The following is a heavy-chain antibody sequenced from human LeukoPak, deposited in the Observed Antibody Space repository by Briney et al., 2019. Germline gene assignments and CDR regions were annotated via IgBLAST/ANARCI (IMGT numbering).Heavy chain of an antibody. V-gene: IGHV4-59*01. D-gene: IGHD3-9*01. CDR3: ARGILRYFDWLLYPPVWFDP. J-gene: IGHJ5*02. CDR2: IYYSGST. Sequence: SETLSLTCTVSGGSISSYYWSWIRQPPGKGLEWIGYIYYSGSTNYNPSLKSRVTISVDTSRNQFSLKLSSVTAADTAVYYCARGILRYFDWLLYPPVWFDPWGQGTLVTVSS. CDR1: GGSISSYY.